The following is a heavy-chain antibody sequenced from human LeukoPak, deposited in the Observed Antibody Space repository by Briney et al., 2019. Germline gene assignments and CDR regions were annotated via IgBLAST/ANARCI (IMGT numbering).Heavy chain of an antibody. Sequence: SVKVSCKASGGTFSSYAISWVRQAPGQGLEWMGGIIPIFGTANYAQKFQGRATITADESTSTAYMELSSLRSEDTAVYYCARDGASGLGEPPHAFDIWGQGTMVTVSS. CDR1: GGTFSSYA. CDR3: ARDGASGLGEPPHAFDI. V-gene: IGHV1-69*13. J-gene: IGHJ3*02. D-gene: IGHD3-16*01. CDR2: IIPIFGTA.